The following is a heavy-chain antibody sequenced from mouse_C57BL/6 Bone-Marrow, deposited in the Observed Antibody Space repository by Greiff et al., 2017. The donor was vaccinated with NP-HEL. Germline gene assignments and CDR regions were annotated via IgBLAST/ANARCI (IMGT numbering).Heavy chain of an antibody. V-gene: IGHV14-2*01. Sequence: EVKLQQSGAELVKPGASVKLSCTASGFNIKDYYMHWVKQRTEQGLEWIGRIDPEDGETKYAPKFQGKATITADTSSNTAYLQLSSLISEDTAVYYCARSVYYYGEEDWYFDVWGTGTTVTVSS. CDR2: IDPEDGET. CDR1: GFNIKDYY. CDR3: ARSVYYYGEEDWYFDV. J-gene: IGHJ1*03. D-gene: IGHD1-1*01.